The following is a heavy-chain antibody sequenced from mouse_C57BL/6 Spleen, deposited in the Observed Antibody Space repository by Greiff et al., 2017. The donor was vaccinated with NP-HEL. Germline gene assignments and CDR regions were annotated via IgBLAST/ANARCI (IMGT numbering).Heavy chain of an antibody. J-gene: IGHJ2*01. Sequence: QVQLQQPGAELVRPGTSVKLSCKASGYTFTSYWMHWVKQRPGQGLEWIGVIDPSDSYTNYNQKFKGKATLTVDTSSSTAYMQLSSLISEDSAVYYCAGHLFGSSYFYWGQGTTRTVSS. D-gene: IGHD1-1*01. CDR2: IDPSDSYT. CDR3: AGHLFGSSYFY. V-gene: IGHV1-59*01. CDR1: GYTFTSYW.